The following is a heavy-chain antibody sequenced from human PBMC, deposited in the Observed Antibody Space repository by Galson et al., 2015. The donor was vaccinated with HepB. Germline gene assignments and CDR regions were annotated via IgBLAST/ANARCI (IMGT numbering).Heavy chain of an antibody. CDR3: ARGAGSCSTTSCYDKYFDL. CDR2: ISSSGVYI. J-gene: IGHJ4*02. CDR1: GFTFSKYR. V-gene: IGHV3-21*01. D-gene: IGHD2-2*01. Sequence: SLRLSCAASGFTFSKYRMNWVRQAPGKGLEWVSSISSSGVYIYYADSVQGRFTISRDNAKNSLYLQMNSLRAEDTAVYFCARGAGSCSTTSCYDKYFDLWGQGTLVTVSS.